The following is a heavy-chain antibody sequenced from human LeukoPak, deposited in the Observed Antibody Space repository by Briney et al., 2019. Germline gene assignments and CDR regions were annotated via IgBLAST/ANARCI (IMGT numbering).Heavy chain of an antibody. J-gene: IGHJ6*02. CDR3: ARGRQYAYYYDNCYGMDV. CDR1: GYTFTSYD. Sequence: ASVKVPCKASGYTFTSYDINWVRQATGQGLEWMGWMNPNSGNTGYAQKFQGRVTMTRNTSISTAYMELSSLRSEDTAVYYCARGRQYAYYYDNCYGMDVWGQGTTVTVSS. CDR2: MNPNSGNT. D-gene: IGHD3-22*01. V-gene: IGHV1-8*01.